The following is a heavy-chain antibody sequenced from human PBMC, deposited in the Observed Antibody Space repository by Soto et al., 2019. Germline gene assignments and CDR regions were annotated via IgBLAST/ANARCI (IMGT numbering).Heavy chain of an antibody. D-gene: IGHD5-12*01. V-gene: IGHV1-18*01. Sequence: GASVKVSCKASGYTFTSYGISWVRQAPGQGLERMGWISAYHANTNYAQKLQGRVTMTTDTSTSTAYMELRSLRSDDTAVYYCARVGYSGYDRRSYYYYGMDVWGQGTTVTVSS. CDR2: ISAYHANT. J-gene: IGHJ6*02. CDR1: GYTFTSYG. CDR3: ARVGYSGYDRRSYYYYGMDV.